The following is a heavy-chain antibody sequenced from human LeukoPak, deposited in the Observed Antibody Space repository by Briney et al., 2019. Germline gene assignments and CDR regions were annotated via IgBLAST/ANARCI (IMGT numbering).Heavy chain of an antibody. D-gene: IGHD3-10*01. CDR2: ISSGGNT. CDR1: GFTVRSNY. Sequence: GGSLRLSCAASGFTVRSNYMNWVRQAPGKGLEWVSVISSGGNTYYADSVKGRFTISRDNSKNTLYLQMNSLRAEDTAVYYCAKERSTVLLWFGEFDYWGQGTLVTVSS. V-gene: IGHV3-53*05. J-gene: IGHJ4*02. CDR3: AKERSTVLLWFGEFDY.